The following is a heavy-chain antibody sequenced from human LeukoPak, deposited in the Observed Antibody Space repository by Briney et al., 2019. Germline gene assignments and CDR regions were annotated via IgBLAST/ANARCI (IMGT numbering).Heavy chain of an antibody. CDR3: AKRRGLELLYYYMDV. CDR1: GFTFSSYG. J-gene: IGHJ6*03. V-gene: IGHV3-23*01. CDR2: ISGSGGST. Sequence: GGSLRLSCAASGFTFSSYGMSWVREAPGKGLEWVSAISGSGGSTYYADSGKGRFTVSRDNSKTTMYLQLNSLRAEDTAVYYCAKRRGLELLYYYMDVWGRGTTVTVSS. D-gene: IGHD1-7*01.